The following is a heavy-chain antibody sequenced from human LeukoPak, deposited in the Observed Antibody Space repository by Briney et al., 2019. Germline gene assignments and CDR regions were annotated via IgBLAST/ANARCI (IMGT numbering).Heavy chain of an antibody. J-gene: IGHJ5*02. Sequence: GASVTVSCKASGYTFTSYGISWVRQAPGQGLEWMGWISAYNGNTNYAQKLQGRVTMTTDTSTSTAYMELRSLRSDDTAVYYCCSGSPGRWFDPWGQGTLVTVSS. D-gene: IGHD1-26*01. CDR2: ISAYNGNT. CDR3: CSGSPGRWFDP. V-gene: IGHV1-18*01. CDR1: GYTFTSYG.